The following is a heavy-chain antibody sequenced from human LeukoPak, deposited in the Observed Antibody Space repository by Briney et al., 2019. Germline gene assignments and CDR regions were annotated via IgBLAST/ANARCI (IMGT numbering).Heavy chain of an antibody. J-gene: IGHJ4*02. CDR3: ARDKSWYYYDSSAPGVFDY. V-gene: IGHV4-59*01. Sequence: SETLSLTCTVSGGSIKSYYWSWIRQPPGKGLEWIGYIYYSGSTNYNPSLKSRVTISVDTSKNQFSLKLSSVTAADTAVYYCARDKSWYYYDSSAPGVFDYWGQGTLVTVSS. D-gene: IGHD3-22*01. CDR2: IYYSGST. CDR1: GGSIKSYY.